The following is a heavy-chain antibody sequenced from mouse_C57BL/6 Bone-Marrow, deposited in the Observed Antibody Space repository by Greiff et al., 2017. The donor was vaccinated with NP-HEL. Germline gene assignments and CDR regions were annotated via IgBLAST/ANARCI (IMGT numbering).Heavy chain of an antibody. CDR1: GYTFTSYG. D-gene: IGHD1-1*01. V-gene: IGHV1-81*01. J-gene: IGHJ3*01. CDR3: ARLFITTVEAWFAY. CDR2: IYPRSGNT. Sequence: QVHVKQSGAELARPGASVKLSCKASGYTFTSYGISWVKQRTGQGLEWIGEIYPRSGNTYYNEKFKGKATLTADKSSSTAYMELRSLTSEDSAVYFCARLFITTVEAWFAYWGQGTLVTVSA.